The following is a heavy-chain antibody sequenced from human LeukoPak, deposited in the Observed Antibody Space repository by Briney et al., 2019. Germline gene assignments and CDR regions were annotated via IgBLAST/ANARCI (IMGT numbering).Heavy chain of an antibody. J-gene: IGHJ4*02. Sequence: GGSLRLSCAASGFTFDDYGMSWVRQAPGKGLEWVSGINWNGGSTGYADSEKGRFTISRDNAKNSLYLQMNSLRAEDTALYYCARVGVTYYYGSGSYSGRGAPDYWGQGTLVTVSS. CDR2: INWNGGST. V-gene: IGHV3-20*04. D-gene: IGHD3-10*01. CDR1: GFTFDDYG. CDR3: ARVGVTYYYGSGSYSGRGAPDY.